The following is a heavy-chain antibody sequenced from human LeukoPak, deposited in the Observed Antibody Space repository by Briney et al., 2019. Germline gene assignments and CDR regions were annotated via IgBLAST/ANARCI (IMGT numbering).Heavy chain of an antibody. J-gene: IGHJ3*02. CDR3: AKVPHLRFLEWLAPYDAFDI. V-gene: IGHV3-23*01. CDR1: GFTFSSYA. CDR2: ISGSGGST. D-gene: IGHD3-3*01. Sequence: PGGSLRLSCAASGFTFSSYAMSWVRQAPGKGLEWVSAISGSGGSTYYADSVKGRFTISRDNSKNTLYLQMNSLRAEDTAVYYCAKVPHLRFLEWLAPYDAFDIWGQGTMVTVSS.